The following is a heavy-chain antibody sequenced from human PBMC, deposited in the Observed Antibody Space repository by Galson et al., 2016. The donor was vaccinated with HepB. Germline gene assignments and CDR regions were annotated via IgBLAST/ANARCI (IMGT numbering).Heavy chain of an antibody. V-gene: IGHV3-7*01. J-gene: IGHJ6*02. D-gene: IGHD2-15*01. CDR2: INHDGSKK. CDR3: ARESCKGYCLYHYYGMEG. Sequence: SLRLSCAASGFTFSSYWMSWVRQAPGKGLEWVANINHDGSKKYYVGSVKGRFTISRDNAKNSLHLQMNSLRAEDTAVYYCARESCKGYCLYHYYGMEGWGQGTTVTVSS. CDR1: GFTFSSYW.